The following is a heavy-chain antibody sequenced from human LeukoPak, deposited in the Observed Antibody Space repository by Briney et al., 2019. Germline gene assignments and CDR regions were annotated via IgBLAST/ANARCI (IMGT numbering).Heavy chain of an antibody. D-gene: IGHD3-22*01. CDR3: ARGRLDYYDSSGYHDY. CDR2: IKPDGGEK. Sequence: GGSLRLSCAASGFTFSSYMMTWVRQAPGKGLEWVANIKPDGGEKFYVDSVRGRFTISRDNAKNSLYLQMNSLRAEDTAVYYCARGRLDYYDSSGYHDYWGQGTLVTVSS. J-gene: IGHJ4*02. CDR1: GFTFSSYM. V-gene: IGHV3-7*01.